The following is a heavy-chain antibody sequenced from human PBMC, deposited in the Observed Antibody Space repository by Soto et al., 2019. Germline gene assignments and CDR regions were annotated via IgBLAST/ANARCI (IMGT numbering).Heavy chain of an antibody. CDR2: IYSGGST. D-gene: IGHD2-15*01. CDR1: GFTVSSNY. J-gene: IGHJ6*02. CDR3: ARDWVGRSAAPNGMDV. Sequence: PGGSLRLSCAASGFTVSSNYMSWVRQAPGKGLEWVSVIYSGGSTYYADSVKGRFTISRDNSKNTLYLQMNSLRAEDTAVYYCARDWVGRSAAPNGMDVWGQGTTVTVSS. V-gene: IGHV3-53*01.